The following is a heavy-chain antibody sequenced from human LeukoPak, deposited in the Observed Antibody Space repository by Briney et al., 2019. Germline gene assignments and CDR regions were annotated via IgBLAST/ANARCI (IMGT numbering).Heavy chain of an antibody. V-gene: IGHV4-59*01. CDR2: IYYSGST. CDR1: GDSIGSYY. D-gene: IGHD6-19*01. Sequence: SETLSLTCTVSGDSIGSYYWSWIRQPPGKGLEWIGYIYYSGSTNYNPSLKSRVTISVDTSKNQFSLKLSSVTAADTAVYYCARSLIAVAGYFDYWGQGTLVTVSS. CDR3: ARSLIAVAGYFDY. J-gene: IGHJ4*02.